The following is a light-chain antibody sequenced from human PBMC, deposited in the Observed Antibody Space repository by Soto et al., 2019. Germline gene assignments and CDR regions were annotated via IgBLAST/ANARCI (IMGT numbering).Light chain of an antibody. CDR2: DAS. CDR3: QQYGSSPNT. V-gene: IGKV3-20*01. CDR1: QSVSSSY. J-gene: IGKJ2*01. Sequence: EIVLTQSPGTLSLSPGERATLSCRGSQSVSSSYLAWYQQKPGQAPRLLMYDASSRAIGIPDRFSGSGSGTDFTLTIIRLEPEDCAVYYCQQYGSSPNTFGQGTKLEIK.